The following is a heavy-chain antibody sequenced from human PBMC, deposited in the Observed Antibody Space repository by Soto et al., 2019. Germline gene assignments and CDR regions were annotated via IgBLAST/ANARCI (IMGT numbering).Heavy chain of an antibody. D-gene: IGHD3-9*01. J-gene: IGHJ5*02. CDR3: SRGRAGYDSLTGYYPNWFDP. CDR1: GGSISSYY. Sequence: SETLSLTCTVSGGSISSYYWSWIRQPPEKGLEKIGYIYYSGSTNYNPSIKSRVTISVDTSKNQFSLKLSSVTAADTAVYYCSRGRAGYDSLTGYYPNWFDPWGLGTLVTVSS. CDR2: IYYSGST. V-gene: IGHV4-59*01.